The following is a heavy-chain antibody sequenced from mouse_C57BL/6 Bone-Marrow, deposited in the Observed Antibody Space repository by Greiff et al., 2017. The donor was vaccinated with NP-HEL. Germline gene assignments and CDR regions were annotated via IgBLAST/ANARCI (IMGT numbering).Heavy chain of an antibody. CDR2: INPYNGGT. V-gene: IGHV1-19*01. CDR1: GYTFTDYY. CDR3: ARWGSSYLYWYFDV. Sequence: VHVKQSGPVLVKPGASVKMSCKASGYTFTDYYMNWVKQSHGKSLEWIGVINPYNGGTSYNQKFTGRATLTVDKSSSTAYMELNSLTSEDSAVYYCARWGSSYLYWYFDVWGTGTTVTVSS. J-gene: IGHJ1*03. D-gene: IGHD1-1*01.